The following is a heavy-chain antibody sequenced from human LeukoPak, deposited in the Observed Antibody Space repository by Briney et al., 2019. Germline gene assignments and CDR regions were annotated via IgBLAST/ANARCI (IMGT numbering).Heavy chain of an antibody. CDR1: GFTFSSYA. V-gene: IGHV3-23*01. D-gene: IGHD3-22*01. CDR2: ISGSGGST. Sequence: GGSLRLSCAASGFTFSSYAMSWVRKAPGKGLEWVSAISGSGGSTYYADSVKGRFTISRDNSKNTLYLQMNSLRAEDTAVYYCAKGSYYDSSGSFYFDYWGQGTLVTVSS. J-gene: IGHJ4*02. CDR3: AKGSYYDSSGSFYFDY.